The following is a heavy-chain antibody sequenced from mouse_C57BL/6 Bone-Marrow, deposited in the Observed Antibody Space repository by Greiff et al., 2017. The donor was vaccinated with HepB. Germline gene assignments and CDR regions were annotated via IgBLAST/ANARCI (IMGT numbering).Heavy chain of an antibody. CDR2: INPDSSTI. V-gene: IGHV4-1*01. D-gene: IGHD2-4*01. CDR1: GIDFSRYW. Sequence: AASGIDFSRYWMSWVRRAPGKGLEWIGEINPDSSTINYAPSLKDKFIISRDNAKNTLYLQMSKVRSEDTALYYCARPESYYDYDVGYFDVWGTGTTVTVSS. CDR3: ARPESYYDYDVGYFDV. J-gene: IGHJ1*03.